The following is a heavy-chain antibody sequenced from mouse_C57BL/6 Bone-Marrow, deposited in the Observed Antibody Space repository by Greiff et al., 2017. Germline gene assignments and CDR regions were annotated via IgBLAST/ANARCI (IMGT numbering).Heavy chain of an antibody. D-gene: IGHD2-10*01. CDR3: ARGGVLLFAY. Sequence: QVQLQQSGAELVRPGASVKMSCKASGYTFTSYNMHWLKQTPRQGLEWIGAIYPGNGDTSYNQKFKGKATLTVDKSSSTAYMQLSSLTSEDSAVYFCARGGVLLFAYWGQGTLVTVSA. CDR2: IYPGNGDT. J-gene: IGHJ3*01. V-gene: IGHV1-12*01. CDR1: GYTFTSYN.